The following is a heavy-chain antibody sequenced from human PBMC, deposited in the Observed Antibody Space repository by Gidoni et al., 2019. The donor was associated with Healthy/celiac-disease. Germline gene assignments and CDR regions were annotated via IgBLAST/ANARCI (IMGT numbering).Heavy chain of an antibody. D-gene: IGHD6-13*01. CDR3: ARVEQGIAAAGTCVY. J-gene: IGHJ4*02. CDR1: GFTFSSYS. V-gene: IGHV3-48*02. CDR2: ISSSSSTI. Sequence: EVQLVESGGGLVQPGGSLRLSCAASGFTFSSYSMNWVRQAPGKGLEWVSYISSSSSTIYYADSVKGRFTISRDNAKNSLYLQMNSLRDEDTAVYYCARVEQGIAAAGTCVYWGQGTLVTVSS.